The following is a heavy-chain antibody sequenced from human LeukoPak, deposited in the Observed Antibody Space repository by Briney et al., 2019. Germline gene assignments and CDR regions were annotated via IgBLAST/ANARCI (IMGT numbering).Heavy chain of an antibody. J-gene: IGHJ4*02. D-gene: IGHD1-26*01. V-gene: IGHV1-2*02. CDR3: ARDSGSYYPLNY. Sequence: GASVKVSCKASGYTFTGYYMHWVRQAPGQGLEWMGWINPNSGGTNYTQKFQGRVTMTRDTSISTAYMELSRLRSDDTAVYYCARDSGSYYPLNYWGQGTLVTVSS. CDR1: GYTFTGYY. CDR2: INPNSGGT.